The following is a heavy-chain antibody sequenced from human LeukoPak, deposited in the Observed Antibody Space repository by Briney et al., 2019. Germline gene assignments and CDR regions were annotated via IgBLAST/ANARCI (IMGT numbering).Heavy chain of an antibody. CDR3: AKGNSPSCYGGLDF. CDR2: ISYDGSNK. D-gene: IGHD2-2*01. CDR1: GFTFSSYA. Sequence: GGSLRLSCAASGFTFSSYAMHWVRQAPGKGLEWVAVISYDGSNKYYADSVKGRFTISRDNSKNTLYLQMNSLRAEDTAMYYCAKGNSPSCYGGLDFWGQGTLVTVSS. V-gene: IGHV3-30-3*01. J-gene: IGHJ4*02.